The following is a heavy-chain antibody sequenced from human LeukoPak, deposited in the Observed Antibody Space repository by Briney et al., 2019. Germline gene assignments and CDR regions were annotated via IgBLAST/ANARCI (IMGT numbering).Heavy chain of an antibody. D-gene: IGHD6-19*01. J-gene: IGHJ4*02. CDR3: ARESAVAGLKAFDY. V-gene: IGHV1-46*01. Sequence: GASVKVSCKASGYTFSSYFIHWVRQAPGQGLEWVGVINPIGGGTAYTQKFQGRVTMTRDTSTSTVYMELSSLRSEDTAVYFCARESAVAGLKAFDYWGQGTLVTVSS. CDR2: INPIGGGT. CDR1: GYTFSSYF.